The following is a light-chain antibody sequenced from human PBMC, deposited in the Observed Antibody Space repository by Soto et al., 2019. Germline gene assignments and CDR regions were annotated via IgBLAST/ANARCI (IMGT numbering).Light chain of an antibody. V-gene: IGKV3-15*01. CDR1: QSVSSN. Sequence: EIVMTQSPATLSVSPGERATLSCRASQSVSSNLAWYQKKPGQAPRLLIYGASARATGIPARFSGSGSGTEFTLTISSLQSGDFAVYYCQQYNNWPPMAFGQGTKVEIK. CDR3: QQYNNWPPMA. CDR2: GAS. J-gene: IGKJ1*01.